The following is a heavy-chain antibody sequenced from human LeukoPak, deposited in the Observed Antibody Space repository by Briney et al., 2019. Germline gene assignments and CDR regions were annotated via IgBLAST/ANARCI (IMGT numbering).Heavy chain of an antibody. J-gene: IGHJ4*02. CDR1: GFSFSDSV. CDR2: ISNDGSKK. CDR3: AKDRYSYAFEYSDS. Sequence: QPGGSLRLSCVASGFSFSDSVIHWVRQAPGKGLDWVAVISNDGSKKYYADSVKGRFTISRDNSKNTLSLQVSSLRTEDTAVYYCAKDRYSYAFEYSDSWGQGTLVTVSS. V-gene: IGHV3-30*18. D-gene: IGHD5-18*01.